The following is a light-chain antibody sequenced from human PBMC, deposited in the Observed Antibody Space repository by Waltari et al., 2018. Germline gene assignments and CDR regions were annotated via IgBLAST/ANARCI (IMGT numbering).Light chain of an antibody. CDR3: CSYAGGRTFPYV. J-gene: IGLJ1*01. Sequence: QSALTQPASVSGSPGQSITISCTGTSGDVGTYNLVPWYQQHPGEVPKLILYEVTKRPPGVSNRFSGSKSGNTASRTISGLQAEDAADYYCCSYAGGRTFPYVFGTGTKVTVL. CDR1: SGDVGTYNL. CDR2: EVT. V-gene: IGLV2-23*02.